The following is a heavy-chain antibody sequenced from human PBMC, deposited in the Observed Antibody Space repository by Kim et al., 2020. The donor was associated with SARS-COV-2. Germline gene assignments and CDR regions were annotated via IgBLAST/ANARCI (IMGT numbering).Heavy chain of an antibody. CDR3: ARDNDADAFDI. Sequence: GGSLRLPCAASGFTFSSYAMHWVRQAPGKGLEWVAAISYDGSNKYYADSVKGRFTMSRDNSKNTLYLQMNSLRAEDTAVYYCARDNDADAFDIWGQGTMATVSS. D-gene: IGHD1-1*01. CDR1: GFTFSSYA. J-gene: IGHJ3*02. CDR2: ISYDGSNK. V-gene: IGHV3-30*04.